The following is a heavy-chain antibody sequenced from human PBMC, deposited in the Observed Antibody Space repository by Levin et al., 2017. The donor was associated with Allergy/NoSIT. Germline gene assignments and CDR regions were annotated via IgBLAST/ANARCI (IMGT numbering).Heavy chain of an antibody. J-gene: IGHJ5*02. Sequence: SETLSLTCAVYGGSFSGYYWSWIRQPPGKGLEWIGEINHSGSTNYNPSLKSRVTISVDTSKNQFSLKLSSVTAADTAVYYCARTCSSTSCPYHGFDPWGQGTLVTVSS. CDR2: INHSGST. CDR3: ARTCSSTSCPYHGFDP. CDR1: GGSFSGYY. D-gene: IGHD2-2*01. V-gene: IGHV4-34*01.